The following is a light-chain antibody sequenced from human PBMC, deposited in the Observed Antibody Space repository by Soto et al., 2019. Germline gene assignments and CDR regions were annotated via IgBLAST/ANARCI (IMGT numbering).Light chain of an antibody. J-gene: IGKJ2*01. CDR1: QSLLHSNGYNY. V-gene: IGKV2-28*01. Sequence: DIVMTQSPLSLPVTPGEPASISCRSSQSLLHSNGYNYLDWYLQKPGQSPQLLIYLGSNRASGVPERFSGSGSGTDCTLNISRVEAEDVGVYYCMQALQISYTFGQGTKLEIK. CDR3: MQALQISYT. CDR2: LGS.